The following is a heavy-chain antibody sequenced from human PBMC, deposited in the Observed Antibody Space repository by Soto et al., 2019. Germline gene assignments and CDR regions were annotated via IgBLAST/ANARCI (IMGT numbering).Heavy chain of an antibody. CDR1: GYSFTSYW. CDR3: ARQGRFYYYGMDV. CDR2: IDPSDSYT. Sequence: LGESLKISCKGPGYSFTSYWISWVRQMPGKGLEWMGRIDPSDSYTNYSPSFQGHVTISADKSISTAYLQWSSLKASDTAMYYCARQGRFYYYGMDVWGQGTTVTVSS. D-gene: IGHD2-15*01. V-gene: IGHV5-10-1*01. J-gene: IGHJ6*02.